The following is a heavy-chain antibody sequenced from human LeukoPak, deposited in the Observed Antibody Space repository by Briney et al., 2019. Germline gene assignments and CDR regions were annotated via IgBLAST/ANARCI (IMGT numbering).Heavy chain of an antibody. V-gene: IGHV3-30*02. CDR3: AKKGSSGWYYYYYYMDV. CDR1: GFTFSSYG. Sequence: GGSLRLSCAASGFTFSSYGMHWVRQAPGKGLEWVAFIRYDGSNKYYADSVKGRFTISRDNSKNTLYLQMNSLRAEDTAVYYCAKKGSSGWYYYYYYMDVWGKGTTVTISS. D-gene: IGHD6-19*01. CDR2: IRYDGSNK. J-gene: IGHJ6*03.